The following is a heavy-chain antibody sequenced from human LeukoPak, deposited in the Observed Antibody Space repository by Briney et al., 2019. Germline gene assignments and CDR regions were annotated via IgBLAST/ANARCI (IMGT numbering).Heavy chain of an antibody. V-gene: IGHV4-59*01. CDR1: GGSISSYY. J-gene: IGHJ4*02. D-gene: IGHD3-10*01. CDR3: ARIRDLYNISYYFDY. CDR2: IYYSGST. Sequence: SETLSLTCTVPGGSISSYYWSWIRQPPGKGLEWIGYIYYSGSTNYNPSLKSRVTISVDTSKNQFSLKLSSVTAADTAVYYCARIRDLYNISYYFDYWGQGTLVTVSS.